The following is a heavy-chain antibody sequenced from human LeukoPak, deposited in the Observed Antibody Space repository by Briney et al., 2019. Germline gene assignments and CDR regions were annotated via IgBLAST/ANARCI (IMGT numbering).Heavy chain of an antibody. D-gene: IGHD1-14*01. V-gene: IGHV3-53*01. CDR3: ARGVEPLAANTLAY. Sequence: GGSLRLSCAASGFTVITNDMTWVRQAPGKGLEWVSVLYSDGNTKYADSVQGRFTISRDNSKNTLYLEMNSLSPDDTAVYYCARGVEPLAANTLAYWGQGTLVTVAS. CDR2: LYSDGNT. J-gene: IGHJ4*02. CDR1: GFTVITND.